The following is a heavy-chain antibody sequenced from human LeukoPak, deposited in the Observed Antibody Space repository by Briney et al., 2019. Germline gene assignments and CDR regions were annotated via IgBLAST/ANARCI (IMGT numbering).Heavy chain of an antibody. J-gene: IGHJ4*02. CDR2: IWYDGSNK. V-gene: IGHV3-33*01. D-gene: IGHD6-19*01. CDR1: GFTFSSYG. Sequence: GSLRLSCAASGFTFSSYGMHWVRQAPGKGLEWVAVIWYDGSNKYYADSVKGRFTISRDNSKNTLYLQMNSLRAEDTAVYYCARDASRVAVADYWGQGTLVTVSS. CDR3: ARDASRVAVADY.